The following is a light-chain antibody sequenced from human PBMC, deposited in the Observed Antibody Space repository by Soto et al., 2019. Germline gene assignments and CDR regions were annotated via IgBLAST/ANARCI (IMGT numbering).Light chain of an antibody. J-gene: IGLJ1*01. CDR2: EVS. Sequence: QSALTQPASVSGSPGQSITISCTGTSSDVGSYNLVSWYQQHPGKAPKLMIYEVSKRPSGVSNRFSGSKSGNTASLTISGLQAEDEADYYCCSYAGSSTRLYVFGTGTKLT. V-gene: IGLV2-23*02. CDR1: SSDVGSYNL. CDR3: CSYAGSSTRLYV.